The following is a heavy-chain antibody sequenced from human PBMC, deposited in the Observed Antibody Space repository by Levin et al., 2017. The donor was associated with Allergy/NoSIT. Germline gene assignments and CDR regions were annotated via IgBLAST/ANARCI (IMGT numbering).Heavy chain of an antibody. J-gene: IGHJ6*03. CDR3: ARAAIGLPKHYYYYYVMDV. V-gene: IGHV5-51*01. Sequence: GESLKISCKGSGYSFTSYWIGWVRQMPGKGLEWMGIIYPGDSDTRYSPSFQGQVTISADKSISTAYLQWSSLKASDTAMYYCARAAIGLPKHYYYYYVMDVWGKGTTVTVSS. D-gene: IGHD2-8*01. CDR2: IYPGDSDT. CDR1: GYSFTSYW.